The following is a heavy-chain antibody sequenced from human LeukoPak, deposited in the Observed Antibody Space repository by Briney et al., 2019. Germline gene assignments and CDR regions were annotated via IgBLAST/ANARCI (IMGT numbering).Heavy chain of an antibody. D-gene: IGHD3-22*01. CDR3: ARDPYYYDSSGYLNY. Sequence: PGGSLRLSCAASGFTFSSYEMNWVRQAPGKGLEWASYISSSGTTIYYADSVKGRFTISRDNAKNSLYLQMNSLRAEDTAVYYCARDPYYYDSSGYLNYWGQGTLVTVSS. V-gene: IGHV3-48*03. CDR1: GFTFSSYE. J-gene: IGHJ4*02. CDR2: ISSSGTTI.